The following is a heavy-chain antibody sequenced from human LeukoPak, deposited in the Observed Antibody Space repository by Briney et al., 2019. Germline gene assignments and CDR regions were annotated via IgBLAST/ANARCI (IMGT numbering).Heavy chain of an antibody. J-gene: IGHJ4*02. V-gene: IGHV3-43*02. CDR2: ISGDGGST. CDR1: GFTFDDYA. CDR3: AKDIYGGATGRGDY. D-gene: IGHD2-21*01. Sequence: GGSLRLSCAASGFTFDDYAMHWVRQAPGKGLEWVSLISGDGGSTYYADSVKGRLTISRDNSKNSLYLQMNSLRTEDTALYYCAKDIYGGATGRGDYWGQGTLVTVSS.